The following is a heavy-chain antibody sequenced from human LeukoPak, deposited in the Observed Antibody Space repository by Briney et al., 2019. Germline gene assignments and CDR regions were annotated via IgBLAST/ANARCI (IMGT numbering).Heavy chain of an antibody. D-gene: IGHD6-19*01. V-gene: IGHV1-2*02. CDR3: ARDQGQWLVRSDAFDI. CDR2: INPNSSGT. J-gene: IGHJ3*02. Sequence: GASVKVSCKASGYTFTGYYMHWVRQAPGQGLEWMGWINPNSSGTNYAQKFQGRVTMTRDTSISTAYMELSRLRSDDTAVYYCARDQGQWLVRSDAFDIWGQGTMVTVSS. CDR1: GYTFTGYY.